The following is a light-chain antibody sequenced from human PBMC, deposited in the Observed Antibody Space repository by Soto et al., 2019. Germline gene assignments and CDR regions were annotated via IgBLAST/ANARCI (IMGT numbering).Light chain of an antibody. V-gene: IGLV4-60*03. Sequence: QSVLTQSHSAYASLGSSVKLTCTRSSGHSGHIIEWHQQQPGQAPRYLMKVEGGTYNQGSGVPDRFSGSSSGAARYLTISTLQSEDEADYYCETWDSYTHVFGTGTKLTVL. CDR1: SGHSGHI. CDR3: ETWDSYTHV. CDR2: VEGGTY. J-gene: IGLJ1*01.